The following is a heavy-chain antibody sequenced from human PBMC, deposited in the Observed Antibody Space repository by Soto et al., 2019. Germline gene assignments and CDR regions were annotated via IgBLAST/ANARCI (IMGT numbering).Heavy chain of an antibody. D-gene: IGHD4-17*01. CDR2: IYYSGST. CDR3: ARTYGGNSDYFDY. J-gene: IGHJ4*02. CDR1: GGSISSGDYY. Sequence: QVQLQESGPGLVTPSQTLSLTCTVSGGSISSGDYYWSWIRQPPGKGLEWIGYIYYSGSTYYNPSHKSRFTISVDTSKNQFSLKLSSVTAADTAVYYCARTYGGNSDYFDYWGQGTLVTFSS. V-gene: IGHV4-30-4*01.